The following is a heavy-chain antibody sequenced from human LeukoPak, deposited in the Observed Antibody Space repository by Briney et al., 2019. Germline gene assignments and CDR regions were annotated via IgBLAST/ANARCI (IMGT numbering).Heavy chain of an antibody. CDR2: ISASGGTI. D-gene: IGHD6-13*01. Sequence: GGSLRLSCAASGFSFISYSMNWVRQAPGKGLEWVSYISASGGTIHYADSVKGRFTISRDNAKNSLYLQMNSLRADDTAVYYCARVWRQLIQAGGYFDYWGQGSLVTVSS. CDR3: ARVWRQLIQAGGYFDY. V-gene: IGHV3-48*01. CDR1: GFSFISYS. J-gene: IGHJ4*02.